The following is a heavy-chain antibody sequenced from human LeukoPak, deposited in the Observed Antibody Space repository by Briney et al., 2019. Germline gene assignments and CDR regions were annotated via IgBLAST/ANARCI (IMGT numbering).Heavy chain of an antibody. J-gene: IGHJ3*02. V-gene: IGHV1-2*02. D-gene: IGHD3-22*01. CDR3: ARTFYDISLAFDI. Sequence: GASVKVSCEASGYTFTGYYIHWVRQAPGQGLEWMGWINPNSGGTNYAQNFQGSVTMTRDTSISTAYMELSRLRSDDTAVYYCARTFYDISLAFDIWGQGTMVTVSS. CDR2: INPNSGGT. CDR1: GYTFTGYY.